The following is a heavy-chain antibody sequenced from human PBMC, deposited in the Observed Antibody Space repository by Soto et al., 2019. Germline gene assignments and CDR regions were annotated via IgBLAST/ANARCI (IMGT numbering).Heavy chain of an antibody. J-gene: IGHJ6*02. CDR1: GYTFTSYD. Sequence: ASVKVSCKASGYTFTSYDINWVRQATGQGLEWMGWMNLNSGNTGYAQKFQGRVTMTRNTSISTAYMELSSLRSEDTAVYYCARETLPDSSSWGNYYYYGMDVWGQGTTVTVSS. D-gene: IGHD6-13*01. CDR3: ARETLPDSSSWGNYYYYGMDV. V-gene: IGHV1-8*01. CDR2: MNLNSGNT.